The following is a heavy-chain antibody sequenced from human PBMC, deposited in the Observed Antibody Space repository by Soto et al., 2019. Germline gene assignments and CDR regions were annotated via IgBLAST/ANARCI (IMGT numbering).Heavy chain of an antibody. D-gene: IGHD5-18*01. CDR2: ISYDGSNK. CDR1: GFTFSTYG. V-gene: IGHV3-30*18. Sequence: PGGSLRLSCAASGFTFSTYGMHWVRQAPGKRLEWVAVISYDGSNKYYADSVKGRFTISRDNSKNTLYLQMNSLRAEDTAVYYCAKWGLWLDCWGQGTLVTVST. CDR3: AKWGLWLDC. J-gene: IGHJ4*02.